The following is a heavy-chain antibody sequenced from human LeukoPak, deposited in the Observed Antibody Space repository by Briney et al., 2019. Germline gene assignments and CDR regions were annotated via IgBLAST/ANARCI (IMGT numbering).Heavy chain of an antibody. D-gene: IGHD5-12*01. CDR1: GFTFSSYS. Sequence: GGSLRLSCAASGFTFSSYSMNWVRQAPGKGLEWVSSISSSSYIYYADSVKGRFTISRDNAKNSLYLQMNSLRAEDTAVYYCARQYSGYDRRPDYWGQGTLVTVSS. CDR2: ISSSSYI. J-gene: IGHJ4*02. CDR3: ARQYSGYDRRPDY. V-gene: IGHV3-21*01.